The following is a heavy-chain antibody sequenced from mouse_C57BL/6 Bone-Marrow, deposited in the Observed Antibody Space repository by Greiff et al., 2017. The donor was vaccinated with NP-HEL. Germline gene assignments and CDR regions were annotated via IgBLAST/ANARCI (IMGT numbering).Heavy chain of an antibody. CDR1: GYTFTSYG. CDR2: IYPRSGNT. CDR3: ARRGYYGSSSVLPMDY. Sequence: VQPQQSGAELARPGASVKLSCKASGYTFTSYGISWVKQRTGQGLEWIGEIYPRSGNTYYNEKFKGKATLTADKSSSTAYMELRSLTSEDSAVYFCARRGYYGSSSVLPMDYWGQGTSVTVSS. J-gene: IGHJ4*01. V-gene: IGHV1-81*01. D-gene: IGHD1-1*01.